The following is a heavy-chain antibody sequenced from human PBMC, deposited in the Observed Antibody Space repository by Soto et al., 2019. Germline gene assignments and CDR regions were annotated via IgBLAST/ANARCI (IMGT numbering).Heavy chain of an antibody. J-gene: IGHJ4*02. V-gene: IGHV4-34*01. CDR3: ARVPLIAGPADY. Sequence: SETLSLTCAVYGGSFSGYYWSWIRQPPGKGLEWIGEINHSGSTNYNPSLKSRVTISVDTSKNQFSLKLSSVTAADTAVYYCARVPLIAGPADYWGQGTLVTVSS. CDR1: GGSFSGYY. D-gene: IGHD6-13*01. CDR2: INHSGST.